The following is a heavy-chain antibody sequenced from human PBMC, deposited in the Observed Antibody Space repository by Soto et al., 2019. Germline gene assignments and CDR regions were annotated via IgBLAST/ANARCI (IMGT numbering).Heavy chain of an antibody. CDR3: ATADGFGVVTPFFEY. D-gene: IGHD3-3*01. CDR2: SYYRGST. CDR1: GGSISSRSHY. V-gene: IGHV4-39*01. J-gene: IGHJ4*02. Sequence: QLQLQESGPGLVKPSETLSLTCNVSGGSISSRSHYWGWLRQSPGKHLEWIGSSYYRGSTHYKPSIKTRITISVDTSKNQVFLKAFSVTAADTAVYYAATADGFGVVTPFFEYWGQGILVTVSS.